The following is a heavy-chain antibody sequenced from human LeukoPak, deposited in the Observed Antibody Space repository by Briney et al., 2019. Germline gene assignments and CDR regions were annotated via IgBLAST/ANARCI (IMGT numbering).Heavy chain of an antibody. D-gene: IGHD6-19*01. Sequence: PGGSLRLSCAASGFTFSSYAMHWVRQAPGKGLEWVAVISYDGSNKYYADSVKGRFTISRDNSKNTLYLQMNSLRAEDTAVYYCARDLGSGWYSVGGYWGQGTLVTVSS. CDR3: ARDLGSGWYSVGGY. CDR1: GFTFSSYA. J-gene: IGHJ4*02. V-gene: IGHV3-30-3*01. CDR2: ISYDGSNK.